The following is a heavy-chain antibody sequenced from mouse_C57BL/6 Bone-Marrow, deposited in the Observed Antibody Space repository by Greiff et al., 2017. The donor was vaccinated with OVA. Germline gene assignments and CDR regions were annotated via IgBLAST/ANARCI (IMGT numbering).Heavy chain of an antibody. Sequence: VQLQQSGAELVRPGASVKLSCTASGFNIKDDYMHWVKQRPEQGLEWIGWIDPENGDTEYASKFQGKATITADTSSNTAYLQLSSLTSEDTVVYYCTTGFGYSYWGQGTTLTVSS. J-gene: IGHJ2*01. CDR3: TTGFGYSY. D-gene: IGHD2-3*01. CDR2: IDPENGDT. CDR1: GFNIKDDY. V-gene: IGHV14-4*01.